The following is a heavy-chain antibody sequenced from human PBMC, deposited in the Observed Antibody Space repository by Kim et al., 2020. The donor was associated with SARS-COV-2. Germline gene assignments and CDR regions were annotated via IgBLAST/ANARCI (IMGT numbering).Heavy chain of an antibody. V-gene: IGHV3-9*01. Sequence: SIDYADSMKGRFIVSRDNAKNSLYLQMNSLRAEDTALYYCARDTGGSIDYWGQGTLVTVSS. J-gene: IGHJ4*02. CDR3: ARDTGGSIDY. D-gene: IGHD3-10*01. CDR2: SI.